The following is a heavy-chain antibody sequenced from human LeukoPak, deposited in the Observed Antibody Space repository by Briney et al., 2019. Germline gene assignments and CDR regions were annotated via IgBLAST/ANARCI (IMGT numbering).Heavy chain of an antibody. CDR1: GYSISSGYY. CDR3: ARPYYYDSSGYYDAFDI. V-gene: IGHV4-38-2*01. D-gene: IGHD3-22*01. Sequence: PSETLSLTCAVSGYSISSGYYWGWIRQPPGKGLEWIGSIYHSGSTYYNPSLKSRVTISVDTSKNQFSLKLSSVTAADTAVYYCARPYYYDSSGYYDAFDIWGQGTRVTVSS. J-gene: IGHJ3*02. CDR2: IYHSGST.